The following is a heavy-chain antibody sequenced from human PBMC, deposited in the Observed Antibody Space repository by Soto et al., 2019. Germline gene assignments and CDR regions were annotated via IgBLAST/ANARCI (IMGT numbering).Heavy chain of an antibody. Sequence: QVQLQESGPGLVKPSETQSLTCTVSGGSISGGIYYWSWVRQSPGKGLEWIGYIFHSGSTFYNPSLGSRVTISVDTSKNQFSLRLSSVTAADTAVYYCARDIIPLTTDWYFDLLGRGTLVTVSS. V-gene: IGHV4-30-4*01. J-gene: IGHJ2*01. D-gene: IGHD4-17*01. CDR3: ARDIIPLTTDWYFDL. CDR2: IFHSGST. CDR1: GGSISGGIYY.